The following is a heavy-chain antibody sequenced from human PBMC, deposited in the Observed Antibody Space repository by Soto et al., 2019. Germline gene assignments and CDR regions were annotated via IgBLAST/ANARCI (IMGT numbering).Heavy chain of an antibody. CDR1: GFTFSSYW. CDR2: INSDGSST. J-gene: IGHJ6*02. CDR3: ARGSDFWSGYYPYYYYGMDV. Sequence: GGSLRLSCAASGFTFSSYWVHWVRQAPGKGLVWVSRINSDGSSTSYADSVKGRFTISRDNAKNTLYLQMNSLRAEDTAVYYCARGSDFWSGYYPYYYYGMDVWGQGTTVTVSS. D-gene: IGHD3-3*01. V-gene: IGHV3-74*01.